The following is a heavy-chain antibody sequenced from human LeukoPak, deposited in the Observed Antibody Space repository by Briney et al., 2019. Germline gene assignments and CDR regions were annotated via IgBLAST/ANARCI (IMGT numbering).Heavy chain of an antibody. CDR3: AKGSKLSGSYYFDY. CDR1: GFTFSSYG. D-gene: IGHD1-26*01. Sequence: GGSLRLSCAASGFTFSSYGMHWVRQAPGKGLEWVAVISYDGSNKYYADSVKGRFTISRDNSKNTLYLQMNSLRAEDTAVYYCAKGSKLSGSYYFDYWGQGTLVTVSS. CDR2: ISYDGSNK. J-gene: IGHJ4*02. V-gene: IGHV3-30*18.